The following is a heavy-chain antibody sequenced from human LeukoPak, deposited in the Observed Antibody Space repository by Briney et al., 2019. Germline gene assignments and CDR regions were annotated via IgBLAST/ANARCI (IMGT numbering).Heavy chain of an antibody. Sequence: GGSLRLSCAASDFPLTTYWMHWVRQDPGKGPVWVSSINSDGTKTTYADSVKGRFTISRDNAKNTVYLQMTSLRAEDTAVYYCAREDCSGGSCYAGYYYYGMDVWGPGTTVTVSS. V-gene: IGHV3-74*01. CDR3: AREDCSGGSCYAGYYYYGMDV. CDR1: DFPLTTYW. J-gene: IGHJ6*02. CDR2: INSDGTKT. D-gene: IGHD2-15*01.